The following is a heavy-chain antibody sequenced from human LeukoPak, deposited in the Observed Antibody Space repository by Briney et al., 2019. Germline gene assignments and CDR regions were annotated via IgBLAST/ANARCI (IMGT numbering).Heavy chain of an antibody. J-gene: IGHJ4*02. CDR1: GYTFTSYY. V-gene: IGHV1-2*06. CDR3: ARVGGSYPYDFDY. D-gene: IGHD1-26*01. CDR2: INPNSGGT. Sequence: ASVKVSCKASGYTFTSYYMHWVRQAPGQGLEWMGRINPNSGGTNYAQKFQGRVTMTRDTSISTAYMELSRLRSDDTAVYYCARVGGSYPYDFDYWGQGTLVTVSS.